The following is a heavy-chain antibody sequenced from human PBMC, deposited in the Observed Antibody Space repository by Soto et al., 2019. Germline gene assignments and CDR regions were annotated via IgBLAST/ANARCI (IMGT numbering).Heavy chain of an antibody. V-gene: IGHV3-33*01. J-gene: IGHJ6*02. Sequence: GGSLRLSCAASGFTFSSYGMHWVRQAPGKGLEWVAVIWYDGSNKYYADSVKGRFTISRDNSKNTLYLQMNSLRAEDTAVYYCARDQYYYYGMDVWGQGTTVTVSS. CDR2: IWYDGSNK. CDR3: ARDQYYYYGMDV. CDR1: GFTFSSYG.